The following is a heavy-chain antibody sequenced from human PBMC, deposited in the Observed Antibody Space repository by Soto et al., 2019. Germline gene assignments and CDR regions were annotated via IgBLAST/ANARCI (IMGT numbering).Heavy chain of an antibody. Sequence: SVKVSCKASGGTFSSYAISWVRQAPGQGLEWMGGIIPIFGTANYAQKFQGRVTITADESTSTAYMELSSLRSEDTAVYYYARVVGATGSWFDPWGQGTLVTVSS. CDR2: IIPIFGTA. CDR1: GGTFSSYA. J-gene: IGHJ5*02. D-gene: IGHD1-26*01. V-gene: IGHV1-69*13. CDR3: ARVVGATGSWFDP.